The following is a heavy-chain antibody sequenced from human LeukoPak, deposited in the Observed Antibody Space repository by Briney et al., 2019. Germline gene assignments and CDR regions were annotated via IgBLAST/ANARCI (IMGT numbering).Heavy chain of an antibody. CDR2: IKQDGSEK. CDR3: ARDVRVRGPNDY. D-gene: IGHD3-10*01. Sequence: GGSLRLSCAASGFTFDDYGMSWVRQAPGKGLEWVANIKQDGSEKYYVDPVKGRFTISRDNAKNSLYLQMNSLRAEDTAVYYCARDVRVRGPNDYWGQGTLVTVSS. CDR1: GFTFDDYG. V-gene: IGHV3-7*01. J-gene: IGHJ4*02.